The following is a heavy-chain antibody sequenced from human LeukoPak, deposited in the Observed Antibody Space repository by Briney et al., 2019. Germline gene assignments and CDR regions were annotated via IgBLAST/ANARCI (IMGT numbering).Heavy chain of an antibody. CDR3: ARGDQVWFGELLGYYGMDV. V-gene: IGHV1-3*01. Sequence: ASVKVSCKASGYTFTSYAMHWVRQAPGQRLEWMGWINAGNGNTKYSQKFQGRVTITRDTSASTAYMELSSLRSEDTAVYYCARGDQVWFGELLGYYGMDVWGQGTTVTVSS. CDR1: GYTFTSYA. J-gene: IGHJ6*02. D-gene: IGHD3-10*01. CDR2: INAGNGNT.